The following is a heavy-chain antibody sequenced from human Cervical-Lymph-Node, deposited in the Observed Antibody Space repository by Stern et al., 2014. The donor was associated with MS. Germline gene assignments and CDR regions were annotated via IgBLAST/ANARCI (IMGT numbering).Heavy chain of an antibody. CDR3: ARQGNYHDSHAFDI. CDR2: IYPGDSDT. CDR1: GKSFSRHW. J-gene: IGHJ3*02. Sequence: EVQLVESGAEVKKAGGSLKISCKGGGKSFSRHWNAWGRQKPGKGPEWMGIIYPGDSDTRHSPSFQGQVSISVDKSTSTAYLQWSSLTDSDTAIYYCARQGNYHDSHAFDIWGQGTMVIVSS. D-gene: IGHD3-22*01. V-gene: IGHV5-51*01.